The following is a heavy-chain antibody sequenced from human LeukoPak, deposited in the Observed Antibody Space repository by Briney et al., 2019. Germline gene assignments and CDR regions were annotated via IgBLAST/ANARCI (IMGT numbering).Heavy chain of an antibody. CDR3: ARGDSSSWYSPYYYYGMDV. CDR2: IYYSGST. CDR1: GGSISSGGYY. J-gene: IGHJ6*02. D-gene: IGHD6-6*01. Sequence: SETLSLTCTVSGGSISSGGYYWSWIRQHPGKGLEWIGYIYYSGSTYYNPSLKSRVTISVDTSKNQFSLKLSSVTAADTAVYYCARGDSSSWYSPYYYYGMDVWGQGTTVTVSS. V-gene: IGHV4-30-4*08.